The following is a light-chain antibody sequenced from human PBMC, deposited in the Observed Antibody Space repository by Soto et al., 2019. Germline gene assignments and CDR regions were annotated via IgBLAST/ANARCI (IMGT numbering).Light chain of an antibody. CDR2: KIS. J-gene: IGKJ1*01. V-gene: IGKV2-24*01. CDR1: QSVVHSNGNTY. Sequence: DVVMTQTPLSSPVTLGQSASISCRASQSVVHSNGNTYVNWLQQRPGQPPRLLIYKISKRFSGVPDRFSGSGAGTDSTLKISRVEAEDVGAYYCMQATQFSRTFGKGTKVEI. CDR3: MQATQFSRT.